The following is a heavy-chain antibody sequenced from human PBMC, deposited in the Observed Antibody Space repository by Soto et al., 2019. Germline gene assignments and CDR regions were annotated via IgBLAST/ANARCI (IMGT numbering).Heavy chain of an antibody. J-gene: IGHJ6*02. V-gene: IGHV1-69*02. CDR1: GGTFSSYT. CDR2: IIPILGIA. CDR3: ARAIYYYGSGYYYYYGMDV. D-gene: IGHD3-10*01. Sequence: EASVKVSCKASGGTFSSYTISWVRQAPGQGLEWMGRIIPILGIANYAQKFQGRVTITADKSTSTAYMELSSLRSEDTAVYYCARAIYYYGSGYYYYYGMDVWGQGTTVTVSS.